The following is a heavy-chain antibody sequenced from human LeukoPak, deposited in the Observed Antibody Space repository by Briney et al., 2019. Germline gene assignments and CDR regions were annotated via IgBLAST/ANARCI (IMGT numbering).Heavy chain of an antibody. CDR3: AREVWGPEY. CDR1: GFTFTKYW. Sequence: GDSLRLSCAASGFTFTKYWMTWVRQAPGKGLEWVGNIKQDGSDKNYMDSVKGRFTISRDNTKNSVYLQMSSLRAEDTAVYYCAREVWGPEYWGQGTLDTVSS. V-gene: IGHV3-7*01. CDR2: IKQDGSDK. D-gene: IGHD1-14*01. J-gene: IGHJ4*02.